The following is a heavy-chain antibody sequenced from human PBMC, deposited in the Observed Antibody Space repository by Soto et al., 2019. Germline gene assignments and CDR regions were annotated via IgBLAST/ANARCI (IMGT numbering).Heavy chain of an antibody. V-gene: IGHV2-5*02. D-gene: IGHD3-10*01. CDR1: GFSLSTSGVG. J-gene: IGHJ4*02. Sequence: SGPTLVKPTQTLTLTCTFSGFSLSTSGVGVGWIRQPPGKALEWLALIYWDDDKRYSPSLKSRLTITKDTSKNQVVLTMTNMDPVDTATYYCAHRRRYYGSGSYYNYFDYWGQGTLVTVSS. CDR3: AHRRRYYGSGSYYNYFDY. CDR2: IYWDDDK.